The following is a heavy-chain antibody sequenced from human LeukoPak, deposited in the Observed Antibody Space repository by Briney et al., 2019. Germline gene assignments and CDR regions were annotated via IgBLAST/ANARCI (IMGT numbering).Heavy chain of an antibody. V-gene: IGHV1-2*02. CDR2: INPNSGGT. CDR1: GYTFTSYD. Sequence: GASVKVSCKASGYTFTSYDINWVRQAPGQGLEWMGWINPNSGGTNYAQKFQGRVTMTRDTSISTAYMELSRLRSDDTAVYYCARVPTASHTYDILTGHPIDAFDIWGQGTMVTVSS. D-gene: IGHD3-9*01. CDR3: ARVPTASHTYDILTGHPIDAFDI. J-gene: IGHJ3*02.